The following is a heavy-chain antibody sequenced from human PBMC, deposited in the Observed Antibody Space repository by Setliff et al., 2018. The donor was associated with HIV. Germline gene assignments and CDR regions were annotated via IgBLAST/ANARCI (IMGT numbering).Heavy chain of an antibody. CDR3: ARAIRDGNSLINWFDP. CDR1: GFTFSDYW. V-gene: IGHV3-74*01. CDR2: INPDGSTT. Sequence: GGSLRLSCAASGFTFSDYWMHWVHQVPGKGLVYVSRINPDGSTTTYADSVEGRFTISRDSAKNTLYLQMNSLRGEDTAVYFCARAIRDGNSLINWFDPWGQGTLVTVSS. D-gene: IGHD2-15*01. J-gene: IGHJ5*02.